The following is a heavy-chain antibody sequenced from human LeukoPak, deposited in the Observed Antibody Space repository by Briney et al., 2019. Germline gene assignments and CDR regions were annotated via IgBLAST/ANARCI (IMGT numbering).Heavy chain of an antibody. D-gene: IGHD5-18*01. CDR2: ISTSGAST. CDR3: ARERGYNYGYSGYYDH. CDR1: GFTFSNYE. J-gene: IGHJ4*02. Sequence: PGGSLRLSCATSGFTFSNYEMNWVRQAPGKGLEWISYISTSGASTYYADSVRGRFTISRDNAKDSLYLRMDTLRVEDSAVYYCARERGYNYGYSGYYDHWGQGILVSVSS. V-gene: IGHV3-48*03.